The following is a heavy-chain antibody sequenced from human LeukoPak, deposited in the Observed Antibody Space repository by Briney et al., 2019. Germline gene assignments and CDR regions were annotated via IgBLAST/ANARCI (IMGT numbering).Heavy chain of an antibody. CDR2: IYYSGST. J-gene: IGHJ5*02. CDR1: GYSISSGYY. CDR3: ARVGYSSGWGNWFDP. Sequence: SETLSLTCTVSGYSISSGYYWGWIRQPPGKGLEWIGYIYYSGSTNYNPSLKSRVTISVDTSKNQFSLKLSSVTAADTAVYYCARVGYSSGWGNWFDPWGQGTLVTVSS. D-gene: IGHD6-19*01. V-gene: IGHV4-38-2*02.